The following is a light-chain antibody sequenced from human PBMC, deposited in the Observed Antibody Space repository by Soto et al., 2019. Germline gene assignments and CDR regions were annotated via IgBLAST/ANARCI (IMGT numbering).Light chain of an antibody. J-gene: IGKJ4*01. Sequence: VLTQSPATLSLAPGERATLSCRASQSVSTYLAWYQQKTGQAPRLLSYDAANRATGSPARFSGRGSGTDFTLTISSLEPEEVAVYYCQQRINWPPVTFGGGTKVEIK. CDR1: QSVSTY. V-gene: IGKV3-11*01. CDR3: QQRINWPPVT. CDR2: DAA.